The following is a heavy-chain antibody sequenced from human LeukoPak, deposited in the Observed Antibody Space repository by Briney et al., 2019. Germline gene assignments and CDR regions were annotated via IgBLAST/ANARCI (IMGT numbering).Heavy chain of an antibody. CDR2: IKSDGGT. D-gene: IGHD3-22*01. J-gene: IGHJ1*01. V-gene: IGHV3-74*01. CDR1: GFTFSTYW. Sequence: GGSLRLSCAASGFTFSTYWMHWVRQAPGKGLVWVSRIKSDGGTNYADSVKGRFTISSDNAKKTVSLPMNSLSPEDTGVYYCARAPSEIGGYYPEYFRHWGQGTLVTVSS. CDR3: ARAPSEIGGYYPEYFRH.